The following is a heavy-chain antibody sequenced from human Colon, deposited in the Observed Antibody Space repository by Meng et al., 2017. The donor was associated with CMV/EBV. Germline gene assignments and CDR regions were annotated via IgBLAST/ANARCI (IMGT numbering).Heavy chain of an antibody. D-gene: IGHD2-21*01. Sequence: GGSLRLSCAVSGFTVRRFGMHWVRQAPGKGLEWVAFIRYDGATKSYADSVMGRFTISRDDSKNTLYLQMNSLRPEDTAMYHCSKVRGLGDRDFEYWGQGTQVTVSS. J-gene: IGHJ4*02. CDR3: SKVRGLGDRDFEY. V-gene: IGHV3-30*02. CDR2: IRYDGATK. CDR1: GFTVRRFG.